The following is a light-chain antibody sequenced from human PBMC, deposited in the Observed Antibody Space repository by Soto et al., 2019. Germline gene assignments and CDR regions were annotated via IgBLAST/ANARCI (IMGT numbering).Light chain of an antibody. V-gene: IGLV2-14*01. Sequence: QSVLTQPASVSGSPGQSITISCTGTSNDVGGYNYVSWYQQHPGKAPKLIISEVSYRPSGVSNRFSGSKSGNTASLTISGLQDEDEADYYCNSYRSSDSVVFGGGTKLTVL. CDR3: NSYRSSDSVV. CDR2: EVS. J-gene: IGLJ2*01. CDR1: SNDVGGYNY.